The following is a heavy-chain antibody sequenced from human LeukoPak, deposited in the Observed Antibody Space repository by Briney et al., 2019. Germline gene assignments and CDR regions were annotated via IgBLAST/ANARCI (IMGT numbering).Heavy chain of an antibody. CDR2: ISSSSSYI. CDR3: AKGGTCSSTSCYTGAIFDY. Sequence: RPGGSLRLSCAASGFTLSSYSMDWVRQAPGKGLEWVSSISSSSSYIYYADSVKGRFTISRDNAKNSLYLQMNSLRAEDTALYYCAKGGTCSSTSCYTGAIFDYWGQGTLVTVSS. CDR1: GFTLSSYS. D-gene: IGHD2-2*02. V-gene: IGHV3-21*04. J-gene: IGHJ4*02.